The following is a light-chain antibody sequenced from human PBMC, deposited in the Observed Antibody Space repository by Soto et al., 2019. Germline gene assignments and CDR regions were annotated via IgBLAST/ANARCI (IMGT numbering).Light chain of an antibody. V-gene: IGLV4-69*01. J-gene: IGLJ2*01. CDR1: SGHSSYA. CDR2: LNSDGSH. Sequence: QLVLTQSPSASASLGALVKLTCTLSSGHSSYAIAWHQQQPEKGPRYLMKLNSDGSHSKGDGIPDRFSGSSSGAERSLTISSLQSEDEADYYCQTWGTGTVVFGGGTKVTVL. CDR3: QTWGTGTVV.